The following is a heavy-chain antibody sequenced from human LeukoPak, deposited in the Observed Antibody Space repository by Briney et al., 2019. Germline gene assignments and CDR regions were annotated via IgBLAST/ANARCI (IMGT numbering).Heavy chain of an antibody. Sequence: GGSLRLSCAASGFTFSSYGMHWVRQAPGKGMEWVAFIRYDGSNKYYADSVKGRFTISRDNSKNTLYLQMNSLRAEDTAVYYCAKDKGRRWLQLSYYFDYWGQGTLVTVSS. D-gene: IGHD5-24*01. CDR1: GFTFSSYG. V-gene: IGHV3-30*02. CDR2: IRYDGSNK. J-gene: IGHJ4*02. CDR3: AKDKGRRWLQLSYYFDY.